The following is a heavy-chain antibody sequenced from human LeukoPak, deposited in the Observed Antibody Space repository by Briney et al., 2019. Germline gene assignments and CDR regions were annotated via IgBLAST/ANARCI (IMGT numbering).Heavy chain of an antibody. D-gene: IGHD2-2*02. CDR1: GFTFNNAW. J-gene: IGHJ4*02. Sequence: GGSLRLSCAASGFTFNNAWMTWVRQAPGNGLEWVGRIKSKTDGGTTDYAAPVKGRFTISRDDSKNTLYLQMNSLKTEDTAVYYCTTAEHCSSTTCYTVSIWGQGTLVTVSS. CDR2: IKSKTDGGTT. CDR3: TTAEHCSSTTCYTVSI. V-gene: IGHV3-15*01.